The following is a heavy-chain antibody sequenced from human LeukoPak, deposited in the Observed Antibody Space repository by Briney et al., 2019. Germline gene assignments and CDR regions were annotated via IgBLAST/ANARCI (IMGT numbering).Heavy chain of an antibody. D-gene: IGHD1-1*01. CDR1: GGSISSSSYY. CDR3: ARHGPGYNWNDAVY. CDR2: IYYSGST. Sequence: TPSETLSLTCTVSGGSISSSSYYWGWIRQPPGKGLEWIGSIYYSGSTYYNPSLKSRVTISVDTSKNQFSLKLSSVTAADTAVYYCARHGPGYNWNDAVYWGQGTLVTVPS. J-gene: IGHJ4*02. V-gene: IGHV4-39*01.